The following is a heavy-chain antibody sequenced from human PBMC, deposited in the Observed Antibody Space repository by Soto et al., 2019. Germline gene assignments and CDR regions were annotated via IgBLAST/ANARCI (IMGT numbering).Heavy chain of an antibody. Sequence: SETLSFICTVSGDSITSVGYYWSWLRQQPGKGLEWIGYIYHSGGASYNPSLRGRAVISIDTSKNQFFLRMNAVTAADTATYYCARDYYGAGSQYYYYGMEVWGQGTTVTVSS. D-gene: IGHD3-10*01. CDR2: IYHSGGA. CDR3: ARDYYGAGSQYYYYGMEV. CDR1: GDSITSVGYY. J-gene: IGHJ6*02. V-gene: IGHV4-31*03.